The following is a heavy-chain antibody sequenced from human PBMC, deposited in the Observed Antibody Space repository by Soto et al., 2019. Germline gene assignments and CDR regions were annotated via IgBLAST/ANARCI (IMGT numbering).Heavy chain of an antibody. D-gene: IGHD6-19*01. Sequence: ASVKVSCKASGYIFTGYYMHWVRQAPGQGLEWMGWINPNSGGTNYAQRFQGRVTMTRDTSISTAYMELSRLRSDDTAVYYCARPLYSSSGYWGQGTLVTVSS. J-gene: IGHJ4*02. CDR2: INPNSGGT. V-gene: IGHV1-2*02. CDR3: ARPLYSSSGY. CDR1: GYIFTGYY.